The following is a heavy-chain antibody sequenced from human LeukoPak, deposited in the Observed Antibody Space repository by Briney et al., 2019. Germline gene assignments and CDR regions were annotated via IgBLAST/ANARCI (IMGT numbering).Heavy chain of an antibody. CDR2: INHSGST. J-gene: IGHJ3*02. D-gene: IGHD2-2*01. Sequence: SETLSLTCTISGGSISSYYWSWIRQPPGKGLEWIGEINHSGSTNYSPSLKSRVTISVDTSKNQFSLRLSSVTAADTAVYYCARGHRPPRIVVVPAAKTSAFDIWGQGTMVTVSS. V-gene: IGHV4-34*01. CDR3: ARGHRPPRIVVVPAAKTSAFDI. CDR1: GGSISSYY.